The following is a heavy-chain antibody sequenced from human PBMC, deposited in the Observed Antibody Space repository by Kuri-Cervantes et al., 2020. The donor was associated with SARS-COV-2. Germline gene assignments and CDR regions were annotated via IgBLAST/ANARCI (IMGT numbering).Heavy chain of an antibody. J-gene: IGHJ6*02. Sequence: GGSLRLSCAASGFTVSDNYMSWVRQAPGKGLEWVSVIYAGGYTYYADSVKGRFTISRDNAKNSLYLQMNSLRAEDTAVYYCARDGYGDYVPYGMDVWGQGTTVTVSS. CDR1: GFTVSDNY. CDR2: IYAGGYT. CDR3: ARDGYGDYVPYGMDV. V-gene: IGHV3-66*01. D-gene: IGHD4-17*01.